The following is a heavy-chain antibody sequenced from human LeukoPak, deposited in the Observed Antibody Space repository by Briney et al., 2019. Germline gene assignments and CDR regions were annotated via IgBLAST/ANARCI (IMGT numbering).Heavy chain of an antibody. CDR1: GFTFSSYW. D-gene: IGHD3-22*01. Sequence: GGSLRLSCAASGFTFSSYWMHWVRQAPGKGLVWISRINSDGSSTSYADSVKGRFTISRDNAKNTLYLQMNSLRAEDTAVYYCARGRYYDSSGYLDYWGQGTLVTVSS. V-gene: IGHV3-74*01. CDR2: INSDGSST. CDR3: ARGRYYDSSGYLDY. J-gene: IGHJ4*02.